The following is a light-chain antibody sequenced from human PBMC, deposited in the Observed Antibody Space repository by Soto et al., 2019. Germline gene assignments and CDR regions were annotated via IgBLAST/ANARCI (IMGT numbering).Light chain of an antibody. CDR3: QQYNSWPPT. Sequence: EIVMTQSPATLSVSPGEGATLSCRTSQSVSSDLAWYQRKPGQAPRLLFSGASARAAGISARFSGSGSETEFTLTISSLQSEDFAVYYCQQYNSWPPTFGQGTKVDIK. CDR2: GAS. CDR1: QSVSSD. V-gene: IGKV3-15*01. J-gene: IGKJ1*01.